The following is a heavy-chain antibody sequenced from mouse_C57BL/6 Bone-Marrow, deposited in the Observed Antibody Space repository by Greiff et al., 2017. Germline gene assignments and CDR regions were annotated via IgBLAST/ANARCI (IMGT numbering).Heavy chain of an antibody. CDR1: GFTFSSYG. V-gene: IGHV5-6*01. Sequence: EVQRVESGGDLVKPGGSLKLSCAASGFTFSSYGMSWVRQTPDQRLEWVATISSGGSYTYSPDSVTGRFTISRDNAKTTLYLQMSRLKSEDAAMYYCARITTVVAPMDYWGQGTLVTVSA. CDR3: ARITTVVAPMDY. D-gene: IGHD1-1*01. CDR2: ISSGGSYT. J-gene: IGHJ4*01.